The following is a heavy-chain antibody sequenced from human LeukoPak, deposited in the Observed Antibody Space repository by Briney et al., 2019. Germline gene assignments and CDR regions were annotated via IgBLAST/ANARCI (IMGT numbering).Heavy chain of an antibody. CDR2: IYTSGST. J-gene: IGHJ4*02. Sequence: PSETLSLTCTVSGGSISSYYWSWIRQPAGKGLEWIGRIYTSGSTNYNPSLKSRVTMSVDTSKNQFSLKLSSVTAADTAVYYCARGRQDTTMIVVVYTDAQYYLDYWGQGSPVIVSS. CDR3: ARGRQDTTMIVVVYTDAQYYLDY. CDR1: GGSISSYY. V-gene: IGHV4-4*07. D-gene: IGHD3-22*01.